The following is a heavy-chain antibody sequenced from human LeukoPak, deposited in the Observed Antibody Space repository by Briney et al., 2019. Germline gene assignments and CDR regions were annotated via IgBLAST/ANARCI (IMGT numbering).Heavy chain of an antibody. V-gene: IGHV4-61*02. CDR2: IYTTGST. CDR3: ARRQDGHDY. CDR1: GVSIANTFYY. J-gene: IGHJ4*02. Sequence: PSQTLSLTCTVSGVSIANTFYYWNWLRQPAGKGLEWIGRIYTTGSTDYNPSLKSRVTISLDTARNQCSLKLSSVTAADTAVYYCARRQDGHDYWGQGTLVTVSS.